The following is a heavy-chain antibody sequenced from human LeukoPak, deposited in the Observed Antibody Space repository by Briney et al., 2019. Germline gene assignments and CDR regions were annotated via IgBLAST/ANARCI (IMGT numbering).Heavy chain of an antibody. J-gene: IGHJ4*02. CDR1: GFTFGDYA. V-gene: IGHV3-23*01. CDR2: IGSDVRT. D-gene: IGHD2-15*01. Sequence: GGSLRLSCTASGFTFGDYAMSWVRQAPGKGLEWVSGIGSDVRTHYADSVKGRFTISRDNSKNTMYLQMNSLRAEDTAVYYCAKDLIGWSFDYWGQGTLVTVSS. CDR3: AKDLIGWSFDY.